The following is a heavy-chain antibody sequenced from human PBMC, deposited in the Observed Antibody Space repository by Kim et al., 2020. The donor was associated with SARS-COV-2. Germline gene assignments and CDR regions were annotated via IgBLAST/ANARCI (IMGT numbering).Heavy chain of an antibody. CDR2: K. J-gene: IGHJ4*02. Sequence: KYYADSVKGRFTISRDNSKNTLYLQMNSLRAEDTAVYYCARGWLRLGLDYWGQGTLVTVSS. V-gene: IGHV3-33*01. D-gene: IGHD5-12*01. CDR3: ARGWLRLGLDY.